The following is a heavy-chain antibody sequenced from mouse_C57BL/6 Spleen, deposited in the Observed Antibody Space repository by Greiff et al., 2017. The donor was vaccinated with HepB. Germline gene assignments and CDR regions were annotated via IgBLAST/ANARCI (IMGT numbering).Heavy chain of an antibody. CDR3: ARGGTTVVARGGYFDY. D-gene: IGHD1-1*01. CDR2: IDPSDSYT. J-gene: IGHJ2*01. V-gene: IGHV1-69*01. Sequence: QVQLQQPGAELVMPGASVKLSCKASGYTFTSYWMHWVKQRPGQGLEWIGEIDPSDSYTNYNQKFKGKSTLTVDKSSSTAYMQLSSLTSEDSAVYYCARGGTTVVARGGYFDYWGQGTTLTVSS. CDR1: GYTFTSYW.